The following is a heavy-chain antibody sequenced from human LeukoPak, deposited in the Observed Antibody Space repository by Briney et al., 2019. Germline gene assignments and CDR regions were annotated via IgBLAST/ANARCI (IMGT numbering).Heavy chain of an antibody. D-gene: IGHD6-19*01. CDR3: AKVPSSGWYPNEYYFDY. Sequence: PGGSLRLSCAASGFTFSSYAMSWVRQAPGKGLEWVSAISGSGGSIYYADSVKGRFTISRDNSKNTLYLQMNSLRAEDTAVYYCAKVPSSGWYPNEYYFDYWGQGTLVTVSS. CDR2: ISGSGGSI. J-gene: IGHJ4*02. V-gene: IGHV3-23*01. CDR1: GFTFSSYA.